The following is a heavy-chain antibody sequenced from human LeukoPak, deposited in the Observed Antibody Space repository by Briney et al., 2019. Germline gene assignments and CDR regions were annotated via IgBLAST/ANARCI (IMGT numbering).Heavy chain of an antibody. Sequence: GGSLRLSCAASGFTFSSYAMSWVRQAPGKGLEWVSAISGSGGNTYYADSVKGRFTISRDNSKNTLYLRMNSLRADDTAAYYCARGRQGVRDAFDIWGQGTMVTVSS. V-gene: IGHV3-23*01. D-gene: IGHD3-16*01. CDR2: ISGSGGNT. CDR3: ARGRQGVRDAFDI. J-gene: IGHJ3*02. CDR1: GFTFSSYA.